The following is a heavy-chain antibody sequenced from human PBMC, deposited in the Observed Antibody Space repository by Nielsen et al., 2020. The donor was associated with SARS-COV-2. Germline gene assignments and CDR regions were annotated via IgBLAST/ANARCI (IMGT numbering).Heavy chain of an antibody. Sequence: GESLKISCAASGFTFSTYGMDWVRQAPGKGLEWVSAISASTYYADSVKGRFTISRDNSKNTLYLQMNSLRAEDTAVYYCAKRSGYTSGWYGDYWGQGTLVTVSS. D-gene: IGHD6-19*01. CDR3: AKRSGYTSGWYGDY. CDR2: ISAST. V-gene: IGHV3-23*01. J-gene: IGHJ4*02. CDR1: GFTFSTYG.